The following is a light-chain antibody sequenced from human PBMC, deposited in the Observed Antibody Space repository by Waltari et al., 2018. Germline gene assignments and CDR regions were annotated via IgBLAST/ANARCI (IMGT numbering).Light chain of an antibody. CDR2: KAS. J-gene: IGKJ3*01. CDR3: LQYNSRPFT. Sequence: DIQMTQSPSSLSTSVGDTVTITCRTSQSVSSWLAWYQQKPGKAPKLLIFKASSLQGGVPSRLSGSGSGTDFTLTIRNLQPEDFATYYCLQYNSRPFTFGPGTKLDIK. V-gene: IGKV1-12*02. CDR1: QSVSSW.